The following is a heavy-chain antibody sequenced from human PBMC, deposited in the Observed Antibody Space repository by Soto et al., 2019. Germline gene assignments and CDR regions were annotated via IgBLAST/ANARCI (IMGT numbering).Heavy chain of an antibody. Sequence: ASVKVSCKASGYTFTGYYMHWVRQAPGQGLEWMGWINPNSGGTNYAQKFQGWVTMTRDTSISTAYMELSRLRSDDTAVYYCARDLTIGFHNAFDIWGKGTMVTVSS. D-gene: IGHD3-9*01. J-gene: IGHJ3*02. CDR2: INPNSGGT. CDR3: ARDLTIGFHNAFDI. CDR1: GYTFTGYY. V-gene: IGHV1-2*04.